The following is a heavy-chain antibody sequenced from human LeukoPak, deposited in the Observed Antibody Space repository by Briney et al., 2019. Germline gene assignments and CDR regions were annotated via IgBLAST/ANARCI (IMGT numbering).Heavy chain of an antibody. CDR3: ARRVENENWYFDL. Sequence: SETLSLSCTVSGISIRSYYWSWIRQPPGKGLEYIGYIYYSGTTNYNPSLKSRVTMSVDTSENQFFLKLSSVTAADTDVYYCARRVENENWYFDLWGRGTLVTVSS. CDR1: GISIRSYY. V-gene: IGHV4-59*08. D-gene: IGHD3-3*01. CDR2: IYYSGTT. J-gene: IGHJ2*01.